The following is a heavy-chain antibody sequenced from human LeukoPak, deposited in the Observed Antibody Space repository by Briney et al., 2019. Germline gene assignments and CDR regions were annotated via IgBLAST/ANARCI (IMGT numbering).Heavy chain of an antibody. Sequence: PSETLSLTCAVYGGSFGGYYWSWIRQPPGKGLEWIGEINHSGSTNYNPSLKSRVTISVETSKNQFSLKLKSVTAADTAVYYCARGGYYGSGNDFRFDPWGQGTLVTVSS. CDR2: INHSGST. J-gene: IGHJ5*02. D-gene: IGHD3-10*01. V-gene: IGHV4-34*01. CDR3: ARGGYYGSGNDFRFDP. CDR1: GGSFGGYY.